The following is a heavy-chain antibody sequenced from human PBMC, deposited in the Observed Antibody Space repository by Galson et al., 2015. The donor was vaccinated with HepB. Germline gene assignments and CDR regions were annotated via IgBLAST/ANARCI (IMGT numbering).Heavy chain of an antibody. CDR3: ARALRRGYSGYDPPGVGY. Sequence: SVKVSCKASGYTFTSYDINWVRQATGQGLEWMGWMNPNSGNTGYAQKFQGRVTMTRNTSISTAYMELSSLRSEDTAVYYCARALRRGYSGYDPPGVGYWGQGTLVTVSS. CDR2: MNPNSGNT. J-gene: IGHJ4*02. D-gene: IGHD5-12*01. CDR1: GYTFTSYD. V-gene: IGHV1-8*01.